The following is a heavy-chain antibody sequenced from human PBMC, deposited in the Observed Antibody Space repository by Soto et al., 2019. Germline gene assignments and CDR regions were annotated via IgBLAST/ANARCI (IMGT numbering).Heavy chain of an antibody. V-gene: IGHV3-11*03. Sequence: PGGSLRLSCAASGFTFSDYYMSWIRQAPGKGLEWVSYISSSSSYTNYADSVKGRFTISRDNAKNSLYLQMNSLRAEDTAVYYCASGGYISGYDDNAFDIWGQGTMVTVSS. CDR2: ISSSSSYT. CDR1: GFTFSDYY. CDR3: ASGGYISGYDDNAFDI. D-gene: IGHD5-12*01. J-gene: IGHJ3*02.